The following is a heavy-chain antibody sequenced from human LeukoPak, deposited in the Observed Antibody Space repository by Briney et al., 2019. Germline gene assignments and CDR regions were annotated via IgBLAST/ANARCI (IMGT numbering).Heavy chain of an antibody. D-gene: IGHD3-3*01. Sequence: GASVKVSCKASGYTFTSYAMNWVRQAPGQGLEWMGWINTNTGNPTYAQGFTGRFVFSLDTSVSTAYLQISSLKAEDTAVYYCARDYDFWSGYSNDAFDIWGQGTMVTVSS. CDR2: INTNTGNP. J-gene: IGHJ3*02. CDR3: ARDYDFWSGYSNDAFDI. CDR1: GYTFTSYA. V-gene: IGHV7-4-1*02.